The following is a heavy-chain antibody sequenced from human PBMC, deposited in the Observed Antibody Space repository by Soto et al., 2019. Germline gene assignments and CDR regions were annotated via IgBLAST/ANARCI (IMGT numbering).Heavy chain of an antibody. J-gene: IGHJ6*02. CDR2: IYYSGST. CDR1: GGSISSYH. CDR3: AILDYADSPGIEAV. D-gene: IGHD4-17*01. Sequence: SETLSLTCTVSGGSISSYHWSWILQPPGKGLEWIGYIYYSGSTNYNPSLKSRVTISVDTSKNQFSLKLSSVTAADTAVYYCAILDYADSPGIEAVWGQGTTLIFFS. V-gene: IGHV4-59*08.